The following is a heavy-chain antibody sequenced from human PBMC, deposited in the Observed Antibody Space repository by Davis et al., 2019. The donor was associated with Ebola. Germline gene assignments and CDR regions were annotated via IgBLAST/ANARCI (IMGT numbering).Heavy chain of an antibody. CDR1: GFTFSSYW. J-gene: IGHJ4*02. CDR3: AAGKLTFDY. Sequence: GESLKISCAASGFTFSSYWMSWVRQAPGKGLEWVANIKQDGSEKYYVDSVKGRFTISRDNAKKSLYLQMSSLRAEDTAVYYCAAGKLTFDYWGQGTPLIVSS. V-gene: IGHV3-7*01. CDR2: IKQDGSEK. D-gene: IGHD3-10*01.